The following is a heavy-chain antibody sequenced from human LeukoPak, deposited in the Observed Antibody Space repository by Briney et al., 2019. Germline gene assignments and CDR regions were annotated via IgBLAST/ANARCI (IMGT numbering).Heavy chain of an antibody. CDR1: GFTFSDYY. D-gene: IGHD6-19*01. Sequence: TGGSLRLSCAASGFTFSDYYMSWIRQAPGKGLEWVSYISISGSTIYYADSVKGRFTISRDNAKNSLYLQMNSLRPEDTAVYYCARDLNPRWAVAGTGIGAFDIWGQGTMVTVSS. J-gene: IGHJ3*02. V-gene: IGHV3-11*01. CDR3: ARDLNPRWAVAGTGIGAFDI. CDR2: ISISGSTI.